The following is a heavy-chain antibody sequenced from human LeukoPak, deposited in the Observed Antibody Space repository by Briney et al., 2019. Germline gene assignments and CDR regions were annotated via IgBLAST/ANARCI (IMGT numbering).Heavy chain of an antibody. V-gene: IGHV4-4*07. CDR3: ARFIDEIDNWFDP. CDR2: VYSSGST. D-gene: IGHD3-16*02. J-gene: IGHJ5*02. CDR1: GGSISSYY. Sequence: SETLSLTCSVSGGSISSYYWSWLRQPAGKGLEGIGHVYSSGSTKYNPSLKSRVTMSVDTSKNQFSLMLSSVTAAETAVYYCARFIDEIDNWFDPWGQGTLVTVSS.